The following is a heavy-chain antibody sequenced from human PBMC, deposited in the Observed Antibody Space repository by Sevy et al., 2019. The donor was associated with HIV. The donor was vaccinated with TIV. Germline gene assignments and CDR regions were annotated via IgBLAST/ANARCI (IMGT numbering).Heavy chain of an antibody. CDR2: IDQDGSQK. V-gene: IGHV3-7*01. Sequence: GGSLRLSCAASGFTFTDYFIGWVRQAPGKGLEWVANIDQDGSQKNYVDSVKGRFTISRDNAKNSVYLQMNRLRVDDTAVYYCARELRPGDYWGQGTLVTVSS. CDR3: ARELRPGDY. J-gene: IGHJ4*02. CDR1: GFTFTDYF.